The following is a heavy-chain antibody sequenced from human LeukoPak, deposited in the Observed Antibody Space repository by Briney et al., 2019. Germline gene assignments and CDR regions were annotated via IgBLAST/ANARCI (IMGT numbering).Heavy chain of an antibody. CDR2: INPSGGST. V-gene: IGHV1-46*01. Sequence: ASVTVSCKASGYTFTSYYMHWVRQAPGPGLEWMGIINPSGGSTKYAQKFQGRVTMTRDTSTSTVYMELSSLRSDDTAVYYCARSSSWYSGYFDYWGQGTLVTVSS. D-gene: IGHD6-13*01. CDR1: GYTFTSYY. CDR3: ARSSSWYSGYFDY. J-gene: IGHJ4*02.